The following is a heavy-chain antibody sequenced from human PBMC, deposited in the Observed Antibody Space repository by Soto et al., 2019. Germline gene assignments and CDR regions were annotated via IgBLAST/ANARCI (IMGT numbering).Heavy chain of an antibody. CDR2: ISVDGGDT. J-gene: IGHJ3*02. V-gene: IGHV3-74*01. CDR3: AKYCDHYDISTGRSDAFDI. Sequence: GGSLRLSCAASGFTLSDYWMHWVRQVPGKGLLWVSRISVDGGDTTYADSVKGRFTISRDNAKNSVSLQMSSLRAEDTAVYYCAKYCDHYDISTGRSDAFDIWGQGTMVTVSS. CDR1: GFTLSDYW. D-gene: IGHD3-9*01.